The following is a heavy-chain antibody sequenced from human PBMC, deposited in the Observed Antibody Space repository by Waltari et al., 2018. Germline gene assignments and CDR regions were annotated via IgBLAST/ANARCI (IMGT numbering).Heavy chain of an antibody. V-gene: IGHV3-7*01. Sequence: EVQVVESGGGLVQPGGSLRLSCAASGFTFGTYWMTWVRRAPGKGLEWVANINQDGNGLHYVDSVRGRFTISRDNAKNSMFLQMNSLRAEDTAVYYCARVPLPWYLDYWGQGTLVTVSS. CDR1: GFTFGTYW. CDR2: INQDGNGL. J-gene: IGHJ4*02. CDR3: ARVPLPWYLDY.